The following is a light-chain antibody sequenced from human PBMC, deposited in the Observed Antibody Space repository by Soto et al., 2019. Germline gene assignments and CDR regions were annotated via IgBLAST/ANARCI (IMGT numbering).Light chain of an antibody. CDR3: SSYTSSYTLI. V-gene: IGLV2-14*03. CDR1: SSDVGGYDY. Sequence: QSALTQFASVSGSPGQSIPIFCTGTSSDVGGYDYVSWYQQHPGKAPKLMIYDVTNRPSGVSNRFSGSKSGNTASLTISGLQAEDEADYYCSSYTSSYTLIFGGGTKVTVL. J-gene: IGLJ2*01. CDR2: DVT.